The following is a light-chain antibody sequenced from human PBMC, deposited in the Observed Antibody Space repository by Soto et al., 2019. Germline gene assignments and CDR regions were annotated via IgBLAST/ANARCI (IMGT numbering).Light chain of an antibody. CDR1: QTISSW. J-gene: IGKJ1*01. V-gene: IGKV1-5*03. Sequence: DLPRTQFPSTLSASVGDRVTMTCRASQTISSWLAWYQQKPGKAPKLLIYKASTLKSGVPPRFSGSGSGTEFTRTTSCLQPDDCATYYCQHYNSYSEAFGQGTKVDIK. CDR2: KAS. CDR3: QHYNSYSEA.